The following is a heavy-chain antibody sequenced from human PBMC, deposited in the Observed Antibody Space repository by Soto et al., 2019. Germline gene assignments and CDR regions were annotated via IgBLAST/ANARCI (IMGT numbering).Heavy chain of an antibody. Sequence: QVQLVESGGGVVQPGTSLRLSCAASGFTFSNYGMHWVRQTPGKGLEWVALILYDGSNKYYADSVKGRFTISRDNSKNTLYLQVSSLLAEDTAVYYCAKSRDAYNFYFYYGMDVWGQGTSVTGSS. CDR2: ILYDGSNK. D-gene: IGHD1-1*01. CDR3: AKSRDAYNFYFYYGMDV. V-gene: IGHV3-30*18. CDR1: GFTFSNYG. J-gene: IGHJ6*01.